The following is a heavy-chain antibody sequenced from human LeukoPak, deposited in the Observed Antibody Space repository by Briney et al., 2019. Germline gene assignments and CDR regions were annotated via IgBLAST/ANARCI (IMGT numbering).Heavy chain of an antibody. CDR3: ARGGTYYYYMDV. Sequence: SGTLSLTCTVSGGSISSYYWSWIRQPPGKGLEWIGYIYYSGSTNYNPSLKSRVTISVDTSKNQFSLKLSSVTAADTAVYYCARGGTYYYYMDVWGKGTTVTVSS. D-gene: IGHD1-1*01. J-gene: IGHJ6*03. CDR2: IYYSGST. CDR1: GGSISSYY. V-gene: IGHV4-59*01.